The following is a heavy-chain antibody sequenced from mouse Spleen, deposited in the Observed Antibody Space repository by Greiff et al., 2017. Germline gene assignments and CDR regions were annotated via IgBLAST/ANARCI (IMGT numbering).Heavy chain of an antibody. D-gene: IGHD3-1*01. V-gene: IGHV1S137*01. J-gene: IGHJ4*01. CDR2: ISTYYGDA. CDR1: GYTFTDYA. CDR3: ARSLGAMDY. Sequence: VQLQQSGAELVRPGVSVKISCKGSGYTFTDYAMHWVKQSHAKSLEWIGVISTYYGDASYNQKFKGKATMTVDKSSSTAYMELARLTSEDSAIYYCARSLGAMDYWGQGTSVTVSS.